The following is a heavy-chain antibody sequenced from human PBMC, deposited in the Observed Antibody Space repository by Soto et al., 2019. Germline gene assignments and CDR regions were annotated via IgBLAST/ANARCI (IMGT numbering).Heavy chain of an antibody. CDR1: GYAFTSSH. D-gene: IGHD3-3*01. V-gene: IGHV1-46*03. J-gene: IGHJ4*02. CDR3: ARVRVMGYDFWSGYFDY. Sequence: ASVKVSCKGSGYAFTSSHMHWVRLDPGQGLEWMGIINPSGGSTSYAQKFQGRVTMTRDTSTSTVYMELSSLRSEDTAVYYCARVRVMGYDFWSGYFDYWGQGTLVTVSS. CDR2: INPSGGST.